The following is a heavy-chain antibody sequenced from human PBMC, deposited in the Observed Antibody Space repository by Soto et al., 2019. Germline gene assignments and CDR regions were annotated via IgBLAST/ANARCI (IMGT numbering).Heavy chain of an antibody. Sequence: SVKVSCKASGGTFSSYAISWVRQAPGQGLEWMGGIIPIFGTANYAQKFQGRVTITADESTSTAYMELSSLRSGDTAVYYCARSRLYYYGSGSPGYYYYGMDVWGQGTTVTVS. CDR3: ARSRLYYYGSGSPGYYYYGMDV. V-gene: IGHV1-69*13. CDR1: GGTFSSYA. CDR2: IIPIFGTA. J-gene: IGHJ6*02. D-gene: IGHD3-10*01.